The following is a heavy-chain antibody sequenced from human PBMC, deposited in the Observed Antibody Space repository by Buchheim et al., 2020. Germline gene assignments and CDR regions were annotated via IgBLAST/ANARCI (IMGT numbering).Heavy chain of an antibody. CDR3: AREYYYDSSGPRSWIYFDY. Sequence: QVQLQESGPGLVKPSETLSLTCTVSGGSISSYYWSWIRQPSGKGLEWIGYIYYSGSTNYNPSLKSRVTISVDTSKNQFSLKLSSVTAADTAVYYCAREYYYDSSGPRSWIYFDYWGQGTL. CDR1: GGSISSYY. D-gene: IGHD3-22*01. V-gene: IGHV4-59*01. CDR2: IYYSGST. J-gene: IGHJ4*02.